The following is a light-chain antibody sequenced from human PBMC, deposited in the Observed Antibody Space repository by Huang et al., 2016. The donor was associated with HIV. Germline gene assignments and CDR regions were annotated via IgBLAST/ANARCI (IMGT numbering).Light chain of an antibody. CDR2: DAS. J-gene: IGKJ5*01. V-gene: IGKV3-15*01. CDR3: QQYNDWPPIT. CDR1: ESVSSS. Sequence: EIVMTQSPDTLSVFPGERVTLSCRARESVSSSLAWYQQKSGQAPRLRIYDASTRATGIPARFSGSGSGTEFTLTINSLLSEDFAVYYCQQYNDWPPITFGQGTRLDMK.